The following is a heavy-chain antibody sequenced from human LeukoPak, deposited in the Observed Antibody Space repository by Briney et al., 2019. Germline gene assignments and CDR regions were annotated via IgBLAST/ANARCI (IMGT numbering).Heavy chain of an antibody. CDR1: GASISRGSYY. CDR3: SSRPTMVRGVPSPFDP. J-gene: IGHJ5*02. Sequence: SSETLSLTCTVSGASISRGSYYWSWIRQPAGKGLEWIGRIYTSGSTNYNPSLKSRVTISVDTSKTQFSLKLSSVTAADTAVYYCSSRPTMVRGVPSPFDPWGQGTLVTVSS. CDR2: IYTSGST. V-gene: IGHV4-61*02. D-gene: IGHD3-10*01.